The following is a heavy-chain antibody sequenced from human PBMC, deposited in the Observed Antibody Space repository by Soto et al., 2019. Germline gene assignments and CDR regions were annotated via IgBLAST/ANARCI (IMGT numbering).Heavy chain of an antibody. V-gene: IGHV4-34*01. Sequence: SETLSLTCAVYGGSFSGYYWSWIRQPPGKGLEWIGEINHSGSTNYNPSLKSRVTISVDTSKNQFSLKLSSVTAADTAVYYCARGGLRYFDWLTPPLNWFDPWGQGTLVT. CDR1: GGSFSGYY. D-gene: IGHD3-9*01. CDR3: ARGGLRYFDWLTPPLNWFDP. CDR2: INHSGST. J-gene: IGHJ5*02.